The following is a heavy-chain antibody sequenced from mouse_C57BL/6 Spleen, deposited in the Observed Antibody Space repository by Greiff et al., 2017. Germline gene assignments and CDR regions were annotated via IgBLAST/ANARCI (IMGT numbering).Heavy chain of an antibody. Sequence: RRLEWVAQIRLKSDNYATHYAESVKGRFTISRDDSKSSVYLQMNNLRAEDTGIYYCTSPPWFAYWGQGTLVTVSA. CDR3: TSPPWFAY. J-gene: IGHJ3*01. CDR2: IRLKSDNYAT. V-gene: IGHV6-3*01.